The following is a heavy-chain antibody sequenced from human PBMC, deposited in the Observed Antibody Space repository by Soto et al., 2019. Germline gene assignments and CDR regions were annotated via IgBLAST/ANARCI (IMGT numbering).Heavy chain of an antibody. CDR1: GGSLSGATYS. Sequence: SETLSLTCGVSGGSLSGATYSWNWIRQPPGKGLAWIGYIFPSGTTYYNPSLKSRVTISIDVSKNKFSLSLRSLTAADTAVYYCARSREFDYWSQGTLVTVSS. CDR3: ARSREFDY. V-gene: IGHV4-30-2*01. J-gene: IGHJ4*02. CDR2: IFPSGTT.